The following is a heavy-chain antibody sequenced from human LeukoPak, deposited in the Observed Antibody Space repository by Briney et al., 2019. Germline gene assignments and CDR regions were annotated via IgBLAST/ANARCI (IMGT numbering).Heavy chain of an antibody. V-gene: IGHV3-21*01. CDR2: ISSSSSYI. CDR3: ARERQLVLYDY. D-gene: IGHD6-13*01. CDR1: GFTFSSYS. J-gene: IGHJ4*02. Sequence: KPGGSLRLSCAASGFTFSSYSMNWVRQAPGKGLEWVSSISSSSSYIYYADSVKGRFTISRDNAKNSLYLQMNSLRAEDTAVYYCARERQLVLYDYWGQGTLSPSPQ.